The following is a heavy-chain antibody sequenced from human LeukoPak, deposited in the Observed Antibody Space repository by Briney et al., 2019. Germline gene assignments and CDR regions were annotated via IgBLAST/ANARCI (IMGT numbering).Heavy chain of an antibody. CDR3: AKVYHVFWSGYLDF. J-gene: IGHJ4*02. CDR1: GFTFSSYS. V-gene: IGHV3-23*01. CDR2: ISGSGSST. Sequence: GGSLRLSCAASGFTFSSYSMNWVRQAPGKGLEWVSAISGSGSSTYYADSVKGRFSISRDNSKNTLYLQMNSLRAEDTAVYYCAKVYHVFWSGYLDFWGQGTLVTVSS. D-gene: IGHD3-3*01.